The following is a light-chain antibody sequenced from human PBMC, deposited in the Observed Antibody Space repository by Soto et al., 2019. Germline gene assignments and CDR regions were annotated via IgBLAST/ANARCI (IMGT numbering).Light chain of an antibody. V-gene: IGKV3-11*01. CDR1: QSVSRY. Sequence: EVVLTQSPATLSLSPGERATLSCRASQSVSRYVARYQKKPGQAPRLVIYDATNRATGIPARFGGSGSGTDFTLTISSLEPEDFEVYYCQQRQHWPPITFGQGTRLEIK. CDR2: DAT. CDR3: QQRQHWPPIT. J-gene: IGKJ5*01.